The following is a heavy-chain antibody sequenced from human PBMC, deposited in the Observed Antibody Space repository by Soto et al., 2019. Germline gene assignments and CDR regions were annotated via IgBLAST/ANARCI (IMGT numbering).Heavy chain of an antibody. V-gene: IGHV1-8*01. Sequence: QVQLVQSGAEVKKPWASVKVSCKASGYTFTSYDINWVRQATGQGLEWMGWMNTNSGNTGYAQKFQGRVTMTRNNSISKAYIELSSLSSEDTAVYYCAREIAVARKTSDVFDLWGQGTMVTVSS. J-gene: IGHJ3*01. CDR1: GYTFTSYD. CDR2: MNTNSGNT. D-gene: IGHD6-19*01. CDR3: AREIAVARKTSDVFDL.